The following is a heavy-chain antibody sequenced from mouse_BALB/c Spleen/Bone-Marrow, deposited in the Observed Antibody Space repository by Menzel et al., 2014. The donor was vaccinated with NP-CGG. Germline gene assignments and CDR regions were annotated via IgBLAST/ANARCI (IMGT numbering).Heavy chain of an antibody. Sequence: QLHQSGAELVRPGASVKLSCRASGYTFTSYWINWVKQRPGQGLEWIGNIYPSDSYTNYNQRFKDKATLTVDKSSSTAYMQLSSPTSEDSAVYYCTRYGNSHYYAMDYWGQGTSVTVSS. CDR1: GYTFTSYW. V-gene: IGHV1-69*02. J-gene: IGHJ4*01. CDR2: IYPSDSYT. CDR3: TRYGNSHYYAMDY. D-gene: IGHD1-1*01.